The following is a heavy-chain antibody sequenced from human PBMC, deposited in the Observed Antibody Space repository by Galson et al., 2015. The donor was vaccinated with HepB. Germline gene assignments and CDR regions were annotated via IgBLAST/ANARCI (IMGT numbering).Heavy chain of an antibody. D-gene: IGHD4-23*01. V-gene: IGHV1-46*01. J-gene: IGHJ4*02. CDR1: GYTFTSYY. CDR2: INPSGGST. Sequence: SVKVSCRASGYTFTSYYMHWVRQAPGQGLEWMGIINPSGGSTSYAQKFQGRVTMTRDTSTSTVYMELSSLRSEDTAVYYCARDTVVTPFDYWGQGTLVTVSS. CDR3: ARDTVVTPFDY.